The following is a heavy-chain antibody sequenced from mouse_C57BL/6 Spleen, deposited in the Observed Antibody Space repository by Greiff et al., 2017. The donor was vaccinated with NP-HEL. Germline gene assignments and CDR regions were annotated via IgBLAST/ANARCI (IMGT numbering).Heavy chain of an antibody. J-gene: IGHJ3*01. CDR1: GYTFTDYY. D-gene: IGHD6-1*01. Sequence: EVQLQRSGPELVKPGASVKISCKASGYTFTDYYMNWVKQSHGKSLEWIGDINPNNGGTSYNQKFKGKATLTVDKSSSTAYMELRSLTSEDSAVYYCARSEPFFAYWGQGTLVTVSA. V-gene: IGHV1-26*01. CDR3: ARSEPFFAY. CDR2: INPNNGGT.